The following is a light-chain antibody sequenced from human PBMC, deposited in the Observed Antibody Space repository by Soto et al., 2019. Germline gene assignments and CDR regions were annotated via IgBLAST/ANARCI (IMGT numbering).Light chain of an antibody. CDR1: QTIDNY. V-gene: IGKV1-39*01. Sequence: DIQMTQSPSSLSASVGDRVTISCRTSQTIDNYLNWYQQKPGKAPQLLISAASTLHSGVSSRFSGSVSGTEFTLTISSLQPEDYATYDYHPTYNTLYTVGQGTKVYIK. CDR3: HPTYNTLYT. CDR2: AAS. J-gene: IGKJ2*01.